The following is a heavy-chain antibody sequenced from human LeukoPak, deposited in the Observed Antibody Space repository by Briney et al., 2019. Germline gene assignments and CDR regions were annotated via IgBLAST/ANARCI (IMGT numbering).Heavy chain of an antibody. V-gene: IGHV3-11*01. CDR3: AREGGYSSSSDVFDI. Sequence: GGSLRLSCAASGFTFSDYYMSWIRQAPGKGLEWVSYISSGSTIYYADSVKGRFTISRDNAKNSLYLQMNSLRAEDTAVYYCAREGGYSSSSDVFDIWGQGTMVTVSS. J-gene: IGHJ3*02. CDR2: ISSGSTI. CDR1: GFTFSDYY. D-gene: IGHD6-13*01.